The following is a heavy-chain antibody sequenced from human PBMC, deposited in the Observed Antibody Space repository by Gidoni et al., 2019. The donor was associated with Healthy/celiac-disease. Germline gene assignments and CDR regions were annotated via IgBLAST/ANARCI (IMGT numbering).Heavy chain of an antibody. J-gene: IGHJ6*02. D-gene: IGHD1-26*01. Sequence: TVSGGSISSSSYYWGWIRQPPGKGLEWIGSIYYSGSTYYNPSHKSRVTLSVDTSKNKFSLKLSSVTAADTAVYYCMGVFYYYYGMDVWGQGTTVTVSS. V-gene: IGHV4-39*01. CDR3: MGVFYYYYGMDV. CDR1: GGSISSSSYY. CDR2: IYYSGST.